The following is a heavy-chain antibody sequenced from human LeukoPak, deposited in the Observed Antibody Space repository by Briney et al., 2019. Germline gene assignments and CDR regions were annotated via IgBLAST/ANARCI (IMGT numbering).Heavy chain of an antibody. CDR3: ARYYYDSSGYRLGGDYFDY. D-gene: IGHD3-22*01. CDR2: IYYSGST. J-gene: IGHJ4*02. V-gene: IGHV4-39*01. CDR1: GGSISSSSYY. Sequence: NTSETLSLTCTVSGGSISSSSYYWGWIRQPPGKGLEWIGSIYYSGSTYYNPSLKSRVAISVDTSKNQFSLKLSSVTAADTAVYYCARYYYDSSGYRLGGDYFDYWGQGTLVTVSS.